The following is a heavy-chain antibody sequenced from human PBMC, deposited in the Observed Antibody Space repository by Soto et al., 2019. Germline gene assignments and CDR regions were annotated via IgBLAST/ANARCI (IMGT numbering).Heavy chain of an antibody. D-gene: IGHD4-17*01. CDR3: ARESYGDYGEVRDYYYYMDV. Sequence: ASVKVSCKASGGTFTGYYMHWVRQAPGQGLEWMGWINPNSGGTNYAQKFQGWVTMTRDTSISTAYMELSRLRSDDTAVYYCARESYGDYGEVRDYYYYMDVWGKGTTVTVSS. CDR2: INPNSGGT. J-gene: IGHJ6*03. V-gene: IGHV1-2*04. CDR1: GGTFTGYY.